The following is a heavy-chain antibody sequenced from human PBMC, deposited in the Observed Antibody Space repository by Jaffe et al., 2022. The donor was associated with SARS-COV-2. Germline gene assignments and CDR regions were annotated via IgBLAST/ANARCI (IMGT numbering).Heavy chain of an antibody. D-gene: IGHD6-13*01. CDR1: GYTFTKYA. V-gene: IGHV1-3*01. CDR3: ARIAGYSTRRYLDN. CDR2: INVGSGET. Sequence: QVQFVQSGTEVKKPGASVKVSCRPSGYTFTKYALHWVRQAPGQGLEWMGWINVGSGETHYSQNFQGRLTISRDTPANTAYMQLTSLRSEDTAVYYCARIAGYSTRRYLDNWGQGTLVTVSS. J-gene: IGHJ4*02.